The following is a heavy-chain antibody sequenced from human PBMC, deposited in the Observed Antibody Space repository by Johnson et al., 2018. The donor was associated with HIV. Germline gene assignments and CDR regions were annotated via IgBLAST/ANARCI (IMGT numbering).Heavy chain of an antibody. J-gene: IGHJ3*02. CDR3: ARDLRYSGYEYAFDI. D-gene: IGHD5-12*01. CDR1: GLTFSNYA. Sequence: EVQLVESGGGLVQPGGSLRLSCAASGLTFSNYAMSWVRQPPGKGLEWLSVISGSCGSTYYADSVKGRFTISRDNSKNTLYLQMNSLRAEDTAVYYCARDLRYSGYEYAFDIWGQGTMVTVSS. CDR2: ISGSCGST. V-gene: IGHV3-23*04.